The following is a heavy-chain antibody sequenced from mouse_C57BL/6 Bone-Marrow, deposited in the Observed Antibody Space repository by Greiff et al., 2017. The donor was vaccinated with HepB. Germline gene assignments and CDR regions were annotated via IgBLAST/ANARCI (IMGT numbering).Heavy chain of an antibody. J-gene: IGHJ4*01. CDR1: GFTFSSYA. D-gene: IGHD1-1*01. V-gene: IGHV5-9-1*02. CDR2: ISSGGDYI. CDR3: TRDRYYGSSYPYAMDY. Sequence: DVMLVESGEGLVKPGGSLKLSCAASGFTFSSYAMSWVRQTPEKRLEWVAYISSGGDYIYYADTVKGRFTISRDNARNTLYLQMSSLKSEDTAMYYCTRDRYYGSSYPYAMDYWGQGTSVTVSS.